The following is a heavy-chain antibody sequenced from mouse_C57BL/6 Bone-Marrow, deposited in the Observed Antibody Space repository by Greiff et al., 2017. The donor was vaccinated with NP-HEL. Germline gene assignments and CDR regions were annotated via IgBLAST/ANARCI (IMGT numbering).Heavy chain of an antibody. D-gene: IGHD2-3*01. J-gene: IGHJ4*01. CDR2: INPNNGGT. CDR1: GYTFTDYN. V-gene: IGHV1-18*01. CDR3: AREDDGYMDY. Sequence: EVQLQQSGPELVKPGASVNIPCKASGYTFTDYNMDWVKQSHGKSLEWIGDINPNNGGTIYNQKFKGKATLTVDKSSSTAYMELRSLTSEDTAVYYCAREDDGYMDYWGQGTSVTVSS.